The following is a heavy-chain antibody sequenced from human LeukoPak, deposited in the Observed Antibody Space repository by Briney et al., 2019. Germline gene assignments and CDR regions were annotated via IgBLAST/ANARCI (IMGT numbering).Heavy chain of an antibody. Sequence: SGGSLRLSCTASGFTFSSLAMTWVRQAPGKGLEWVLTIRSNGDTKYNADSVKGGFTISRDNSKNTLYLELNSLRVEDTATFYCAKGQELDDGVFDSWGQGTMVTVSS. D-gene: IGHD1-1*01. J-gene: IGHJ4*02. CDR1: GFTFSSLA. CDR2: IRSNGDTK. V-gene: IGHV3-23*01. CDR3: AKGQELDDGVFDS.